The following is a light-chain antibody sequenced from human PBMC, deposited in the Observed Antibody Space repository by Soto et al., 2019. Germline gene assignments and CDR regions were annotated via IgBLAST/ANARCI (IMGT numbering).Light chain of an antibody. V-gene: IGLV1-44*01. CDR1: SSNIGSNT. CDR2: SNN. CDR3: AAWEDSMNGVV. J-gene: IGLJ2*01. Sequence: QSVLTQPTSASGTPGQRVTISCSGSSSNIGSNTVNWYPQLPGTAPKLLIYSNNQRPSGVPDRFSGSKSGTSASLAISGLQSEDEADYYCAAWEDSMNGVVFGGGTKLTVL.